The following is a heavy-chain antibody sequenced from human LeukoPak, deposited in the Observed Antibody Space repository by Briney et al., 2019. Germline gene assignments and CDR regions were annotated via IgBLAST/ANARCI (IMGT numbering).Heavy chain of an antibody. CDR1: GYTLTGYY. CDR2: INPNSGGT. J-gene: IGHJ4*02. Sequence: ASVKVSCKASGYTLTGYYMHWVRQAPGQGLEWMGWINPNSGGTNYAQKFQGRVTMTRDTSISTAYMELSRLRSDDTAVYYCASKAGIAVAGLFDYWGQGTLVTVSS. CDR3: ASKAGIAVAGLFDY. V-gene: IGHV1-2*02. D-gene: IGHD6-19*01.